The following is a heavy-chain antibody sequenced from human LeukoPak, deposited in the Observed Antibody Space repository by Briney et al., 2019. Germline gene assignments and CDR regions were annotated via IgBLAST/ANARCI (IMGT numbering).Heavy chain of an antibody. CDR1: GGSFSGYY. J-gene: IGHJ6*03. D-gene: IGHD3-10*01. V-gene: IGHV4-34*01. CDR3: ARDVLLWFGELLKPYMDV. CDR2: INHSGST. Sequence: SETLSLTCAVYGGSFSGYYWSWIRQPPGKGLEWIGEINHSGSTNYNPSLKSRVTKSVDTSKNQFSLKLSSVTAADTAVYYCARDVLLWFGELLKPYMDVWGKGTTVTVSS.